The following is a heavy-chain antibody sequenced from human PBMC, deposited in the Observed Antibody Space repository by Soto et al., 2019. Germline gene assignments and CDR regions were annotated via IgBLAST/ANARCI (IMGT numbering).Heavy chain of an antibody. J-gene: IGHJ3*02. D-gene: IGHD1-26*01. Sequence: HPGGSLRLSCAASGFTFSSYAMHWVRQAPGKGLEWVAVISYDGSNKYYADSVKGRFTISRDNSKNTLYLQMNSLRAEDTAVYYCARDRGRAFDIWGQGTMVTVSS. CDR2: ISYDGSNK. CDR1: GFTFSSYA. CDR3: ARDRGRAFDI. V-gene: IGHV3-30-3*01.